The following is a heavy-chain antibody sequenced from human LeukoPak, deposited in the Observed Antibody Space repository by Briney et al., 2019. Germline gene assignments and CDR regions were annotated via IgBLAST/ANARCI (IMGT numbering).Heavy chain of an antibody. V-gene: IGHV4-34*01. CDR1: GGSFSGYY. J-gene: IGHJ5*02. D-gene: IGHD5-24*01. Sequence: SETLSLTCAVYGGSFSGYYWSWIRQPPGKGLEWIGEINHSGSTNYNPSLKSRVTISVDTSKNQFSLKLSSLTAADTAVYYCARGEMPTRNWFDPWGQGTLVTVSS. CDR2: INHSGST. CDR3: ARGEMPTRNWFDP.